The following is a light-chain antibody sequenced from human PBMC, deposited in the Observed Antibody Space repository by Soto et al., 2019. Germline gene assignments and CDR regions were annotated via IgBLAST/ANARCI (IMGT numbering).Light chain of an antibody. Sequence: IQLTQSPSSLSASVGDRVTVTCRASQDISSYLAWYQQKPGKAPKLLIYATSTLQSGVPSRFSGSGSGTDFALPISRLEPEDFATYYCQQLSSSPLTFGGGTKVEIK. CDR2: ATS. J-gene: IGKJ4*01. CDR3: QQLSSSPLT. CDR1: QDISSY. V-gene: IGKV1-9*01.